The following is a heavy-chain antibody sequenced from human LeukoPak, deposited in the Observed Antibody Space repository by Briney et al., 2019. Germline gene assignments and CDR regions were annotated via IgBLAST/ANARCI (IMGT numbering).Heavy chain of an antibody. J-gene: IGHJ6*03. CDR2: INHSGST. V-gene: IGHV4-34*01. CDR3: ARASGWSYYMDV. D-gene: IGHD6-19*01. CDR1: GGSFSGYY. Sequence: SETLSLTCAVYGGSFSGYYWSWIRQPPGKGLEWIGEINHSGSTNYNPSLKSRVTISVDSSKNQFSLKLNSVTAADTAVYYCARASGWSYYMDVWGKGTTVTISS.